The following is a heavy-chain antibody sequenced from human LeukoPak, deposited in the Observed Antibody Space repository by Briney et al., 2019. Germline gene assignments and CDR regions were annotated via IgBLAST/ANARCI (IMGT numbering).Heavy chain of an antibody. J-gene: IGHJ4*02. CDR1: GFTFSSYS. D-gene: IGHD6-13*01. Sequence: GGSLRLSCVASGFTFSSYSMNWVRQAPGKGLEWVSSISSSSSYIYYADSVKGRFTITRDNAKNSLYLQMNSLRAEDTAVYYCARGTAAAGTDYWGQGTLVTVSS. CDR2: ISSSSSYI. CDR3: ARGTAAAGTDY. V-gene: IGHV3-21*01.